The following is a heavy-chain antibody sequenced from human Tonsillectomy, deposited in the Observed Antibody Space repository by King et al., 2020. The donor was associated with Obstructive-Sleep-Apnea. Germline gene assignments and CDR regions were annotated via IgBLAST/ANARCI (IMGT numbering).Heavy chain of an antibody. J-gene: IGHJ4*02. CDR2: IYYSGST. V-gene: IGHV4-59*01. CDR3: AGGFDY. Sequence: QLQESGPGLVKPSETLSLTCTVSGGSISSYYWSWIRQPPGKGLEWIGYIYYSGSTNYNPSLKSRVTITVDTSKNQFSLKLSSVTAADTAVYYCAGGFDYWGQGTLVTVSS. CDR1: GGSISSYY.